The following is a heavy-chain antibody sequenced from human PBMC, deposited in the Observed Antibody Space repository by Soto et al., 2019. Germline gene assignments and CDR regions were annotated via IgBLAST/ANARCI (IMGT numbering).Heavy chain of an antibody. CDR1: GFTFSSYG. D-gene: IGHD3-22*01. Sequence: QVQLVESGGGVVQPGRSLRLSCAASGFTFSSYGMHWVRQAPGKGLEWVAVLWYDGSNKYYADSVKGRFTISRDNSKNTLYLQMNSLRAEDTAVYYCARDRRNYYDSSGYYGDFQHWGQGTLITVSS. V-gene: IGHV3-33*01. CDR3: ARDRRNYYDSSGYYGDFQH. J-gene: IGHJ1*01. CDR2: LWYDGSNK.